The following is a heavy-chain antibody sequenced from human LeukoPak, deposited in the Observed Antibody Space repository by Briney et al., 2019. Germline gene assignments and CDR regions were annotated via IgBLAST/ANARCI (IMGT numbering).Heavy chain of an antibody. Sequence: LGGSLRLSCAASGTTFEDYAMHWVRQAPGKGLEWISCISGDGGTTYYTHSVKGRFTISRDNRETSLYLQMNSLRTADTALYYCAKDQGASGWGAFDYWGQGTLVTVSS. CDR2: ISGDGGTT. D-gene: IGHD6-19*01. CDR1: GTTFEDYA. V-gene: IGHV3-43*02. CDR3: AKDQGASGWGAFDY. J-gene: IGHJ4*02.